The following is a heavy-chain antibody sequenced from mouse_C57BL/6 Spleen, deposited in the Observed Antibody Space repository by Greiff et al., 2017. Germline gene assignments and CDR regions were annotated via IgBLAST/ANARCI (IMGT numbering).Heavy chain of an antibody. D-gene: IGHD2-4*01. Sequence: VQRVESGPELVKPGASVKISCKASGYAFSSSWMNWVKQRPGKGLEWIGRIYPGDGDTNYNGKFKGKATLTADKSSSTAYMQLSSLTSEDSAVYFCAREITRYAMDYWGQGTSVTVSS. CDR3: AREITRYAMDY. CDR2: IYPGDGDT. J-gene: IGHJ4*01. CDR1: GYAFSSSW. V-gene: IGHV1-82*01.